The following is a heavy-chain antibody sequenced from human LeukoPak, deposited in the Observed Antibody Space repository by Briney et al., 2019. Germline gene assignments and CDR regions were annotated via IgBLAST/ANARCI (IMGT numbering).Heavy chain of an antibody. V-gene: IGHV3-30*18. D-gene: IGHD3-3*01. Sequence: PGGSLRLSCAASGFTFSSYGMHWVRQAPGKGLEWVAVISYDGSNKYYADSVKGRFTISRDNSKKTLYLQMNSLRAEDTAVYYCAKDRVCWSGYPSYGMEVWGQGTTVTVSS. CDR2: ISYDGSNK. CDR3: AKDRVCWSGYPSYGMEV. J-gene: IGHJ6*02. CDR1: GFTFSSYG.